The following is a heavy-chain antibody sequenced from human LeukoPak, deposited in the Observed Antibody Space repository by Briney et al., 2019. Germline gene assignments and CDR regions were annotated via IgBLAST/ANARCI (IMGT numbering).Heavy chain of an antibody. CDR2: ISGSGSKT. V-gene: IGHV3-23*01. CDR3: AKSGDYGGNPLMYFDY. J-gene: IGHJ4*02. Sequence: PGGSLRLSCAASGFTFRRYALSWVRQTPGKGLEWVSAISGSGSKTYYADSVKGRFTISRDNSKNTLYLQMNSLRAEDTAVYYCAKSGDYGGNPLMYFDYWGQGTLVTVSS. CDR1: GFTFRRYA. D-gene: IGHD4-23*01.